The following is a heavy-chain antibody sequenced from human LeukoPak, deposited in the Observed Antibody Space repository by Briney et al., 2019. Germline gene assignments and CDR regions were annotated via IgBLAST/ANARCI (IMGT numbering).Heavy chain of an antibody. CDR2: LSSSSSYI. V-gene: IGHV3-21*01. CDR3: ARDSPVVTMVRGVIRGVFDY. Sequence: GGSLRLSCAASGFTFSSYSMNWVRQAPGKGLEWVSSLSSSSSYIYYADSVKGRFTISRDNARNSLYLQMNSLRAEDTAVYYCARDSPVVTMVRGVIRGVFDYWGQGTLVTVSS. J-gene: IGHJ4*02. CDR1: GFTFSSYS. D-gene: IGHD3-10*01.